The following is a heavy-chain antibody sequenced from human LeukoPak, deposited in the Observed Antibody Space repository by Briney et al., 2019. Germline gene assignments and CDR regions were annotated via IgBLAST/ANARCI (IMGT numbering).Heavy chain of an antibody. CDR2: IKQDGSEK. CDR3: ARDYDWAYLDY. V-gene: IGHV3-7*01. Sequence: GGSLRLSCAASGFTFSSYAMHWVRQAPGKGLEWVANIKQDGSEKNYVDSVKGRFTISRDNAKNSLYLQMNSLRAEDTAVYYCARDYDWAYLDYWGQGTLVTVSS. J-gene: IGHJ4*02. D-gene: IGHD3-9*01. CDR1: GFTFSSYA.